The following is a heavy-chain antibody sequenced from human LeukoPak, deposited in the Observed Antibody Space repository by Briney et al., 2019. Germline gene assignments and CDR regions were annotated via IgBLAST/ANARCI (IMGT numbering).Heavy chain of an antibody. V-gene: IGHV3-30*03. J-gene: IGHJ6*03. CDR3: AREGSSFGFYYMDV. CDR2: ISYDGSNK. Sequence: GGSLRLSCAASGFIFSSYGMHWVRQAPGKGLEWVAVISYDGSNKYYADSVKGRFTISRDNAKNSLYLQMNSLRAEDTALYYCAREGSSFGFYYMDVWGKGTTVTVSS. D-gene: IGHD6-13*01. CDR1: GFIFSSYG.